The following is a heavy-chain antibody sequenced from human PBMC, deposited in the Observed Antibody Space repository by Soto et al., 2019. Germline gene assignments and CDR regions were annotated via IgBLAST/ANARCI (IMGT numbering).Heavy chain of an antibody. CDR3: ARLGLRFLEWLSPFSPYYYYGMDV. D-gene: IGHD3-3*01. CDR1: GGSISSSSYY. J-gene: IGHJ6*02. V-gene: IGHV4-39*01. Sequence: SETLSLTCTVSGGSISSSSYYWGWIRQPPGKGQEWNGSIYYSGSTYYNPSLKSRVTISVDTSKNQFSLKLSSVTAAYTAVYYCARLGLRFLEWLSPFSPYYYYGMDVWGQGTTVT. CDR2: IYYSGST.